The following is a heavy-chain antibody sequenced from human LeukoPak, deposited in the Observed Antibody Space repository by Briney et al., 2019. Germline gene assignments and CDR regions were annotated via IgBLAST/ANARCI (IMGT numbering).Heavy chain of an antibody. CDR3: ARRADSSGDQYNWFDP. Sequence: ASVKVSCKASGYTFTSYYMNWVRQAPGQGLEWMGIIKPTTGSTSYAQKFQGRVTMTRDTSTSTVYMELSSLRSEDTAVYYCARRADSSGDQYNWFDPWGQGTLVTVSS. J-gene: IGHJ5*02. V-gene: IGHV1-46*01. CDR2: IKPTTGST. CDR1: GYTFTSYY. D-gene: IGHD3-22*01.